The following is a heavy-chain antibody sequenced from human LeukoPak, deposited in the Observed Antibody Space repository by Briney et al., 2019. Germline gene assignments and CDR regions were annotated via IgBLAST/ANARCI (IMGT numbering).Heavy chain of an antibody. CDR3: ARDSGYYGSGSYPVD. J-gene: IGHJ4*02. D-gene: IGHD3-10*01. CDR1: GYAFTSYG. V-gene: IGHV1-18*01. Sequence: ASVKVSCKASGYAFTSYGISWVRQAPGQGLEWMGWISAYNGNTNYAQKLQGRVTMTTDTSTSTAYMELRSLRSDDTAVYYCARDSGYYGSGSYPVDWGQGTLVTVSS. CDR2: ISAYNGNT.